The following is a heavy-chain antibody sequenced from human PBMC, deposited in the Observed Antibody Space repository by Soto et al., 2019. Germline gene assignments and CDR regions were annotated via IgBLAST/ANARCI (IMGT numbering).Heavy chain of an antibody. CDR2: INSDGSST. CDR1: GFTFSSYW. V-gene: IGHV3-74*01. Sequence: GGSLRLSCAASGFTFSSYWMHWVRQAPGKGLVWVSRINSDGSSTSYADSVKGRFTISRDDAKNTLYLQMNSLRAEDTAVYYCARGDLPHYFDYWGQGTLVTVSS. CDR3: ARGDLPHYFDY. J-gene: IGHJ4*02.